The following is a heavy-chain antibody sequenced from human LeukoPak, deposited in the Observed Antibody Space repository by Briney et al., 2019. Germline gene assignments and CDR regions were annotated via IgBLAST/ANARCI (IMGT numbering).Heavy chain of an antibody. Sequence: GGSLRLSCAASGFTFSSYAMSWVRQAPGKGLEWVSAISSGGSTYYTDSVKGRFTISRDNSKNTLYLQMNSLRAEDTALYYCAKRRTCSGGSCYGGFDPWGQGTLVTVPS. CDR3: AKRRTCSGGSCYGGFDP. J-gene: IGHJ5*02. V-gene: IGHV3-23*01. CDR2: ISSGGST. D-gene: IGHD2-15*01. CDR1: GFTFSSYA.